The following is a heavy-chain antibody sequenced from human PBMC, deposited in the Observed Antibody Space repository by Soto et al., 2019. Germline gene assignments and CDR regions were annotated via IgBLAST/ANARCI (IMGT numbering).Heavy chain of an antibody. J-gene: IGHJ2*01. Sequence: HGGSLRLSCAASGFTFSSYWMHWVRQAPGKGLVWVSRINSDGSSTSYADSVKGRFTISRDNAKNTLYLQMNSLRAEDTAVYYCARDASSEGIRRLDYWYFDLWGRGTLVTVSS. CDR1: GFTFSSYW. CDR3: ARDASSEGIRRLDYWYFDL. CDR2: INSDGSST. D-gene: IGHD1-1*01. V-gene: IGHV3-74*01.